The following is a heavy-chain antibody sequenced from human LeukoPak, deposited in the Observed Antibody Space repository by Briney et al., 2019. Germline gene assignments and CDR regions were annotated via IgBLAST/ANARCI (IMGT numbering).Heavy chain of an antibody. CDR2: IYYSGST. V-gene: IGHV4-59*01. CDR3: ARDSSDYYDSSGYYSL. J-gene: IGHJ4*02. D-gene: IGHD3-22*01. Sequence: SATLSLTCTVSGGSISSYYWSWIRPPPGKGLEWIGYIYYSGSTNYNPSLKSRVTISVDTSKNQFSLKLSSVTAADTAVYYCARDSSDYYDSSGYYSLWGQGTLVTVSS. CDR1: GGSISSYY.